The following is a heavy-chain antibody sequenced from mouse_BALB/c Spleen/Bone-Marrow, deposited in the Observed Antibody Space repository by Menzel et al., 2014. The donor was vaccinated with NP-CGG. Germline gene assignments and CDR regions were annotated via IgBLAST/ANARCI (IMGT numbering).Heavy chain of an antibody. CDR3: AARLSHLAMDY. V-gene: IGHV1S81*02. Sequence: VQLQQSGAELVKPGASLKLSCKASGYTFTNYWTHWVKQRPGQGLEWIGEINPSNGRTNYNEKFKTKATLTVDKSSSTAYMQLSSLTSEDSAVNYCAARLSHLAMDYWGQGTSVTVSS. CDR1: GYTFTNYW. CDR2: INPSNGRT. J-gene: IGHJ4*01. D-gene: IGHD2-2*01.